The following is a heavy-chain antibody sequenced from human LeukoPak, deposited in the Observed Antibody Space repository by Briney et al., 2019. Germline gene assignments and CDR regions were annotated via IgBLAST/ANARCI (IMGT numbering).Heavy chain of an antibody. D-gene: IGHD4-17*01. J-gene: IGHJ4*02. CDR2: ISSSGSTI. CDR1: GFTFSDYY. Sequence: SGGSLRLSCAASGFTFSDYYMSWIRQAPGKGLEWVSYISSSGSTIYYADSVKGRFTISRDNAKNSLYLQINSLRAEDTAVYYCARGGAATVKYYGDSYWGQGTLVTVSS. V-gene: IGHV3-11*04. CDR3: ARGGAATVKYYGDSY.